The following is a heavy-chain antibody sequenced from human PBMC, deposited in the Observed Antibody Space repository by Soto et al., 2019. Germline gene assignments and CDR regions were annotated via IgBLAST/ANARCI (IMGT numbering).Heavy chain of an antibody. V-gene: IGHV5-51*01. Sequence: GESLKISCNGSGYSFTSYWIGWVRQMPGKGLEWMGIIYPGDSDTRYSPSFQGQVTISADKSISTAYLQWSSLKASDTAMYYCARHVFRFGGLLSENYYYYMDVWGKRTTVTVSS. J-gene: IGHJ6*03. CDR3: ARHVFRFGGLLSENYYYYMDV. CDR2: IYPGDSDT. D-gene: IGHD3-10*01. CDR1: GYSFTSYW.